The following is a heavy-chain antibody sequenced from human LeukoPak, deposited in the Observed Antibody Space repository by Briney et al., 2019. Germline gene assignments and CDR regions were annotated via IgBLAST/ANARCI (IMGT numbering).Heavy chain of an antibody. V-gene: IGHV1-18*01. Sequence: ASVKVSCKASGYTFTNYGINWVRQAPGQGLEWMGWISAYSGATNYAQNLQGRVTMTTDTSTSTAYMELRSLRSDDTAVYYCARDVYDYVWGSYRYIFDYWGQGTLVTVSS. J-gene: IGHJ4*02. CDR2: ISAYSGAT. CDR3: ARDVYDYVWGSYRYIFDY. D-gene: IGHD3-16*02. CDR1: GYTFTNYG.